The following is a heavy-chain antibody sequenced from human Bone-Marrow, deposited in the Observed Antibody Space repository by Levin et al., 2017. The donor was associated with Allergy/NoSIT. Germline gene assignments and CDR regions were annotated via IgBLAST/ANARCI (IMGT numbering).Heavy chain of an antibody. J-gene: IGHJ3*02. CDR3: ARSHELWFGTEGPFEI. Sequence: PAASVKVSCKASGYTFTGHYMHWVRQAPGQGLEWMGWINPQSGGTNYARKFQGRVTMTRDTSVNTAYLEVTSLTSDDTAFYYCARSHELWFGTEGPFEIWGHGTLVSVSS. CDR1: GYTFTGHY. V-gene: IGHV1-2*02. CDR2: INPQSGGT. D-gene: IGHD3-10*01.